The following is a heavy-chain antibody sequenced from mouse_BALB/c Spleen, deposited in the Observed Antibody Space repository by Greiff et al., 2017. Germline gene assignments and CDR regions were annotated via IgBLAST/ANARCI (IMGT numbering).Heavy chain of an antibody. Sequence: EVMLVESGGGLVQPGGSLKLSCAASGFTFSSYAMSWVRQTPEKRLEWVASISSGGSYTYYPDSVKGRFTISRDNAKNTLYLQMRSLRSEDTAMYYCARGGYYMDYWGQGTTLTVSS. CDR1: GFTFSSYA. CDR3: ARGGYYMDY. V-gene: IGHV5-9-1*01. CDR2: ISSGGSYT. D-gene: IGHD1-1*02. J-gene: IGHJ2*01.